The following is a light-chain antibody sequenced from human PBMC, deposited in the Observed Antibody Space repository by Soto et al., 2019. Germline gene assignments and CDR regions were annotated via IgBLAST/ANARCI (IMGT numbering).Light chain of an antibody. CDR2: DAS. Sequence: AIRMTQSPSSLSASTWDRVTITCRASQGISSYLAWYQQKPGKAPKLLIYDASSLESGVPSRFSGSGSGTEFTLTISSLQADDFATYYCQHYNSYSEAFGQGTKVDIK. V-gene: IGKV1-8*01. J-gene: IGKJ1*01. CDR3: QHYNSYSEA. CDR1: QGISSY.